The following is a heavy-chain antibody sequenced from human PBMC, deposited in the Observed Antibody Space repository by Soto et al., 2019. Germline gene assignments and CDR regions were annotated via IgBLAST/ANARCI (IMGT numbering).Heavy chain of an antibody. V-gene: IGHV5-51*01. D-gene: IGHD3-3*01. CDR2: IYPGDSDT. CDR1: GYSFTSYW. Sequence: GESLKISCKGSGYSFTSYWIGLVRQMPGKGLEWMGIIYPGDSDTRYSPSFQGQVTTSADKSISTAYLQWSSLKASDTAMYYCARERQDFWSGYSDYWGQGTLVTVSS. CDR3: ARERQDFWSGYSDY. J-gene: IGHJ4*02.